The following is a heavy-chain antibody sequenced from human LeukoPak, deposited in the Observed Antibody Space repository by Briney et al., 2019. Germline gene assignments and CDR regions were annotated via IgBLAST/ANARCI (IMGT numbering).Heavy chain of an antibody. J-gene: IGHJ5*02. Sequence: SETLSLTCIVSGGSISGSIYYWGWIRQPPGKGLVWIGTIYFGGSTYYNPSLKSRVTMSVDTSKNQFSLKLSSVTAADTAVYYCARRGNCHDLTCRSWFDPWGQGTLVTVSS. CDR2: IYFGGST. V-gene: IGHV4-39*01. CDR3: ARRGNCHDLTCRSWFDP. CDR1: GGSISGSIYY. D-gene: IGHD2-15*01.